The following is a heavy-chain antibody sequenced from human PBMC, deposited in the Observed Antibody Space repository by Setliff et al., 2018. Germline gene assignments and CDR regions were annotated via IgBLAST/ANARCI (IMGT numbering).Heavy chain of an antibody. V-gene: IGHV3-48*03. CDR3: VGAGTCSY. CDR2: ISGSGGII. D-gene: IGHD3-10*02. Sequence: GGSLRLSCSASGFTFSSYAMTWVRQAPGKGLEWISYISGSGGIIKYADSVKGRFTISRDNAKNSLSLQMNSLRTEDTAVYYCVGAGTCSYWGQGTLVTVSS. CDR1: GFTFSSYA. J-gene: IGHJ4*02.